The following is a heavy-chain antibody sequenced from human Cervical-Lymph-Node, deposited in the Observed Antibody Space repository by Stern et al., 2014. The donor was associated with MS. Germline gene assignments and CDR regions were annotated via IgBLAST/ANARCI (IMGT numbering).Heavy chain of an antibody. Sequence: QVQLVQSGSQVRKPGASVKVSCQASGYTFINYDIFWVRQATGQGLAWMGWMNPNNANTGHAQKFQGRVTMTRNTSISTAYMELSGLRSDDTAVYYCVRGGFSYGYGLDAWGQGTAVIVSS. J-gene: IGHJ6*02. CDR2: MNPNNANT. V-gene: IGHV1-8*01. CDR3: VRGGFSYGYGLDA. CDR1: GYTFINYD. D-gene: IGHD5-18*01.